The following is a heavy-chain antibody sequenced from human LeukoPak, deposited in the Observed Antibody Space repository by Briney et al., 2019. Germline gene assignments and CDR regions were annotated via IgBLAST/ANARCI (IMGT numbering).Heavy chain of an antibody. V-gene: IGHV3-66*02. D-gene: IGHD1-7*01. CDR2: IYSGGGT. J-gene: IGHJ6*03. Sequence: PGGSLRPSCAASGFTVSSNYMSWVRQAPGKGLEWVSVIYSGGGTYYADSVKGRFTISRDNSKNTLYLQMNSLRAEDTAVYYCARASNWNYSYYYYYMDVWGKGTTVTVSS. CDR1: GFTVSSNY. CDR3: ARASNWNYSYYYYYMDV.